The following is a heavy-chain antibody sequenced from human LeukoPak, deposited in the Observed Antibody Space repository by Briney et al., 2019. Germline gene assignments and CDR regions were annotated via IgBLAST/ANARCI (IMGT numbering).Heavy chain of an antibody. CDR2: MRNDGSSK. D-gene: IGHD3-16*01. CDR3: AKANTGGGSNNLGYFHH. V-gene: IGHV3-30*02. CDR1: GFTFSTYG. Sequence: PGGSLRLSCAASGFTFSTYGMHWVRQAPGKGLEWVAFMRNDGSSKYYADSVRGRFTISRDNSKNTLYLQMNSLKAEDTAVYYCAKANTGGGSNNLGYFHHWGQGTLVTVSS. J-gene: IGHJ1*01.